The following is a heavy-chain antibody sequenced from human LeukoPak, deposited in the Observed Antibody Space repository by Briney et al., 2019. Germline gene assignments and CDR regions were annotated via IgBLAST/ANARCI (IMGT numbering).Heavy chain of an antibody. CDR2: IGGHDDRT. CDR1: GFTLAGHT. D-gene: IGHD6-13*01. Sequence: GGSLRLSCAASGFTLAGHTMTWLRQAPGKGLEWVSIIGGHDDRTYYADFVEGRFTISGDSAKNSLYLQMNSLRAEDAAVYYCARDKPGIAAPDVWGKGTTVTVSS. V-gene: IGHV3-23*01. CDR3: ARDKPGIAAPDV. J-gene: IGHJ6*04.